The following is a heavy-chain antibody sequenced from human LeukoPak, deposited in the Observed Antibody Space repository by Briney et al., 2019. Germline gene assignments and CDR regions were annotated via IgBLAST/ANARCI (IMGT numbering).Heavy chain of an antibody. CDR1: GYSFTSYW. CDR3: ARQQGSSTSCYSDY. V-gene: IGHV5-51*01. CDR2: TYPGDADT. Sequence: GESLKIPCKGSGYSFTSYWIGWVRQMPGKGLEWMGITYPGDADTRYSPSFQGKVTTSSAKSISTAYLQLSSLKASDTAMYYFARQQGSSTSCYSDYWGQGTLVTVSS. J-gene: IGHJ4*02. D-gene: IGHD2-2*01.